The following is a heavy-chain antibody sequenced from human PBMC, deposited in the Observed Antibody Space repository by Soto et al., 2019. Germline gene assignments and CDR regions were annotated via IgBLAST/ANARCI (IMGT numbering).Heavy chain of an antibody. J-gene: IGHJ3*01. Sequence: GGSLRLSCAASGFTFEAYSLHWVRQLPGKGLEWVAGISGDSGSSGYADSVRGRFTVSRDNAKSSLFLQMSSLSPEDTALYYCTKRRSARPGFDAFDLWGQGTMVTVSS. CDR1: GFTFEAYS. CDR2: ISGDSGSS. V-gene: IGHV3-9*01. CDR3: TKRRSARPGFDAFDL.